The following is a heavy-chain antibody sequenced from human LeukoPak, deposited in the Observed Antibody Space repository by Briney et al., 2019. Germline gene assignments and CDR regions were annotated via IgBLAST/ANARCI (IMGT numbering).Heavy chain of an antibody. CDR2: IWYDGSNK. CDR3: AVEYNSSPYAFDI. D-gene: IGHD2/OR15-2a*01. V-gene: IGHV3-33*01. CDR1: GFTSSSYG. J-gene: IGHJ3*02. Sequence: GGSLGLSCAASGFTSSSYGMHWVRQAPGKGLEWVAVIWYDGSNKYYADSVKGRFTISRDNSKNTLYLQMNSLRVEDTAVYYCAVEYNSSPYAFDIWGQGTKVTVSS.